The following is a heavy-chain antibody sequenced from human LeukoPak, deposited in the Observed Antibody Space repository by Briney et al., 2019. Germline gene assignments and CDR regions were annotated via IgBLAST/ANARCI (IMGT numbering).Heavy chain of an antibody. CDR1: GGSISSYY. CDR3: ARAGYSYGTGYYFDY. V-gene: IGHV4-59*01. CDR2: IYYTGAT. D-gene: IGHD5-18*01. J-gene: IGHJ4*02. Sequence: SETLSLTCTVSGGSISSYYWSWIRLPPGKGLEWIGYIYYTGATYYNPSLQSRVTISLDTSKNQFSLKLSSVTAADAAVYYCARAGYSYGTGYYFDYWGQGALVTVSS.